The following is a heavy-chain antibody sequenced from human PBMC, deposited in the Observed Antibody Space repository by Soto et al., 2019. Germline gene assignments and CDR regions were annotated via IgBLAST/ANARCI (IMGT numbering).Heavy chain of an antibody. CDR2: IYYST. CDR3: ARGMTTVTTFDY. J-gene: IGHJ4*02. D-gene: IGHD4-17*01. CDR1: GGSISSSSYY. V-gene: IGHV4-39*07. Sequence: SETLSLTCTVSGGSISSSSYYWGWIRQPPGKGLEWIGSIYYSTYYNPSLKSRVTISVDTSKNQFSLKLSSVTAADTAVYYCARGMTTVTTFDYWGQGTLVTVSS.